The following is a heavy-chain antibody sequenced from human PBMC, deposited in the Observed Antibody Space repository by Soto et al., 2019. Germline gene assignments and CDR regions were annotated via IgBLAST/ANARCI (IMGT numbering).Heavy chain of an antibody. V-gene: IGHV3-23*01. CDR2: LVGSGDPI. Sequence: EVQLLESGGGLVQPGGSLRLSCAASGFNFTAYAMSWVRQAPGKGLEWVSGLVGSGDPIFHAASVRGRFTVSRDNSKNTLCLQMSSLRADDTAIYYCAKDAIANNGIWEPFDMWGRGTGVTVSS. CDR1: GFNFTAYA. D-gene: IGHD2-8*01. J-gene: IGHJ3*02. CDR3: AKDAIANNGIWEPFDM.